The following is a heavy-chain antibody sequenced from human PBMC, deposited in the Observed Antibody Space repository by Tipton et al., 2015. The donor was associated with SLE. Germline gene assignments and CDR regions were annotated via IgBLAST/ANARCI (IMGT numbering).Heavy chain of an antibody. D-gene: IGHD5-24*01. CDR3: AREGRDGYNPLGMDV. CDR1: GGSISSGIYY. Sequence: TLSLTCTVSGGSISSGIYYWSWIRQPAGKGLEWIGRIYTSGSTNYNPSLKSRVTISVDRSKNQFSLKLSSVTAADTAVYYCAREGRDGYNPLGMDVWGQGTTVTVSS. V-gene: IGHV4-61*02. J-gene: IGHJ6*02. CDR2: IYTSGST.